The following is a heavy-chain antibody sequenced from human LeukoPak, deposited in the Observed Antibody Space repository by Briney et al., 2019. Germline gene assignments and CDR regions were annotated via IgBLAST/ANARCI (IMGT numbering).Heavy chain of an antibody. CDR1: GLTFSNNG. V-gene: IGHV3-30*02. CDR3: AKARYSGSPALDF. Sequence: GGSLRLSCAASGLTFSNNGMHWVRQTPGKGLEWVAFTRYDESKTFYGDSVRGRFTISRDNSKNTLYLQMNSLTTDDSAVYYCAKARYSGSPALDFWGQGTLVTVSS. CDR2: TRYDESKT. D-gene: IGHD1-26*01. J-gene: IGHJ4*02.